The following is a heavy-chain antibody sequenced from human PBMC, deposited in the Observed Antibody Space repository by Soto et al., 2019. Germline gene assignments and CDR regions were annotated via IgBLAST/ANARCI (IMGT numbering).Heavy chain of an antibody. CDR3: AKDLQGAFDY. J-gene: IGHJ4*02. V-gene: IGHV3-23*01. CDR1: GFTFSSYA. Sequence: GGSLRLSCAASGFTFSSYAMSWVRQAPGKGLEWVSAISGSSGSTYYADSGKARFTISRDNSKNTLYLQMNSLRAEDTSGYYCAKDLQGAFDYWGQGTLVTVSS. CDR2: ISGSSGST.